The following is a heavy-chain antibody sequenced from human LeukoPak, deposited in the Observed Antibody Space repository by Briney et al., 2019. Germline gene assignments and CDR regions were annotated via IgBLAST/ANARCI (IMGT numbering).Heavy chain of an antibody. CDR1: GGTFSSYA. CDR3: ARQYRSGSYHNWFDP. V-gene: IGHV1-69*06. CDR2: IIPIFGTA. Sequence: SVKVSCKASGGTFSSYAISWVRQAPGQGLEWMGGIIPIFGTANYAQKFQGRVTITADKSTSTAYMELSSLRSEDTAVYYCARQYRSGSYHNWFDPWGQGALVTVSS. J-gene: IGHJ5*02. D-gene: IGHD3-10*01.